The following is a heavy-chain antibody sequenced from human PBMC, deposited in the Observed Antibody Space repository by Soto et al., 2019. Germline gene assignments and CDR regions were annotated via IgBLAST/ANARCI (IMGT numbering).Heavy chain of an antibody. Sequence: ALLILSHTCAVDGESISGYIWSWIRQTPGKGLQWIGQINHSGSASYNPSLKSRVTISVHTSNSQFSLELSSVTAADTAVYYCARGLITGSHYSGGWYYFDSWGQGTQVTVSS. CDR2: INHSGSA. CDR3: ARGLITGSHYSGGWYYFDS. CDR1: GESISGYI. J-gene: IGHJ4*02. V-gene: IGHV4-34*01. D-gene: IGHD6-19*01.